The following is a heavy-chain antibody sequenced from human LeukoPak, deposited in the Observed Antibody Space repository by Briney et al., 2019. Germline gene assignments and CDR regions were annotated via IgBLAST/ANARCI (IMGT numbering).Heavy chain of an antibody. J-gene: IGHJ4*02. Sequence: GGSLRLSCAASGFTVSSNYMSWVRQAPGKGLEWVSVIYSGGSTYYADSVKGRFTISRDNAKNSLSLQMNSLRDEDTAVYYCAKGRLILDYWGQGTLVTVSS. V-gene: IGHV3-66*01. CDR3: AKGRLILDY. CDR1: GFTVSSNY. D-gene: IGHD3-16*01. CDR2: IYSGGST.